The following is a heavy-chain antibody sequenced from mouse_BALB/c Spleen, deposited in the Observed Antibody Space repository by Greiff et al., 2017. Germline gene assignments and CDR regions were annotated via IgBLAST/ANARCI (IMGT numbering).Heavy chain of an antibody. Sequence: VQLQQSGAELVKPGASVKLSCTASGFNIKDTYMHWVKQRPEQGLEWIGRIDPANGNTKYDPKFQGKATITADTSSNTAYLQLSSLTSEDTAVYYCARQGGYSSYFDYWGQGTTLTVSS. CDR2: IDPANGNT. V-gene: IGHV14-3*02. CDR3: ARQGGYSSYFDY. CDR1: GFNIKDTY. D-gene: IGHD2-3*01. J-gene: IGHJ2*01.